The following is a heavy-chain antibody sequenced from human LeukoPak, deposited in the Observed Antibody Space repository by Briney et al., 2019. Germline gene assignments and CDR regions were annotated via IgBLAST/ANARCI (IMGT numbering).Heavy chain of an antibody. D-gene: IGHD6-13*01. CDR3: ARLYSTKDDAFDI. CDR2: ISWNSGSI. J-gene: IGHJ3*02. Sequence: PGGSLRLSCAASGFTFYDYAMHWVRQAPGKGLEWVSGISWNSGSIGYADSVKGRFTISRDNAKNSLYLQMNSLRAEDTAVYYCARLYSTKDDAFDIWGQGTMVTVSS. V-gene: IGHV3-9*01. CDR1: GFTFYDYA.